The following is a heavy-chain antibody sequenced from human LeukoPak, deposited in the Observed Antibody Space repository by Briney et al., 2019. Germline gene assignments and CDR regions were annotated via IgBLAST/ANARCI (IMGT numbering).Heavy chain of an antibody. CDR2: INPNSGGT. D-gene: IGHD3-16*02. Sequence: ASVKVSCKASGYTFTGYYMHWVRQAPGQGLEWMGWINPNSGGTNYAQKFQGRVTMTRDTSISTAYMELSRLRSDDTAVYYCAREGTMITFGGVIVDAPGAFDIWGQGTMVTVSS. CDR1: GYTFTGYY. CDR3: AREGTMITFGGVIVDAPGAFDI. V-gene: IGHV1-2*02. J-gene: IGHJ3*02.